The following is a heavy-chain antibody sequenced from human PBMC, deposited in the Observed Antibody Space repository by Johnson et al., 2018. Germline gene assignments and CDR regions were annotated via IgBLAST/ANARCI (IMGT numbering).Heavy chain of an antibody. CDR1: GFTINSYI. CDR3: ARDHVLYDSLDYYYGMDV. CDR2: ISSSRSYI. D-gene: IGHD3-22*01. V-gene: IGHV3-21*06. Sequence: VQLVEAGGGLAQPGVSRRLSCAVSGFTINSYIMTWVRQAPGKGLDWVSSISSSRSYIYYAASVKGRFTISRDNAKNSLYLQMNSLRAEDTAVYYCARDHVLYDSLDYYYGMDVWGQGTTVTVSS. J-gene: IGHJ6*02.